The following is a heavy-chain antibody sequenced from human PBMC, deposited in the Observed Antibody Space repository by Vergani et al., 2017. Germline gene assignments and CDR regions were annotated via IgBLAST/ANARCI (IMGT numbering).Heavy chain of an antibody. CDR2: IYTSGAT. Sequence: QVQLQESGPGLVKPSETLSLTCIVSGGSISPYYWSWIRQPAGKGLEWIGRIYTSGATNYNPSLRSRAIMSVDASKKQFSLKLTSVTAADTAIYYCAGPSIGSYLDQQAFDIWGQGTVVTVSS. V-gene: IGHV4-4*07. J-gene: IGHJ3*02. D-gene: IGHD1-26*01. CDR3: AGPSIGSYLDQQAFDI. CDR1: GGSISPYY.